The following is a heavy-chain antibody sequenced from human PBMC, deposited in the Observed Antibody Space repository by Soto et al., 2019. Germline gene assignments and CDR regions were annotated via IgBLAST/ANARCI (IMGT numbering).Heavy chain of an antibody. CDR2: IFSNAEK. V-gene: IGHV2-26*01. CDR3: ARGDYGGNSRDAFDI. J-gene: IGHJ3*02. Sequence: QVTLKESGPVLVKPTETLTLTCTVSGFSLSNARMGVSWIRQPPGKALEWLAHIFSNAEKSYSPSLKSRLTSSKDTSKSQVVLTMTSMDAVDTATYYCARGDYGGNSRDAFDIWGQGTMVTVSS. CDR1: GFSLSNARMG. D-gene: IGHD4-17*01.